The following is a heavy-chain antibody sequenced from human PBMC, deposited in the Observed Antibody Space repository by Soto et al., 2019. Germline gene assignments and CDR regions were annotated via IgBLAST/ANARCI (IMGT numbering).Heavy chain of an antibody. Sequence: TETLSLTGSVSAAAIRGYVWSWIRKSAGKGLEWIGRIYATGTTDYNPSLKSRVMMSVDTSKKQFSLKLRSVTAADTAVYYCVRDGTKTLRDWFDPWGQGISVTVSS. CDR3: VRDGTKTLRDWFDP. CDR1: AAAIRGYV. D-gene: IGHD1-1*01. CDR2: IYATGTT. V-gene: IGHV4-4*07. J-gene: IGHJ5*02.